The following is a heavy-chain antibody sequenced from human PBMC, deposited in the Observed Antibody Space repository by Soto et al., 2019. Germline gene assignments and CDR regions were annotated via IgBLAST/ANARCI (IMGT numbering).Heavy chain of an antibody. D-gene: IGHD2-2*01. CDR3: ARDRGGYCSSTSCENWFDP. Sequence: QVQLVQSGAEVKKPGASVKVSCKASGYTFTSYGISWVRQAPGQGLEWMGWISAYNGNTNYAQKLQGRVTMTTDTSTSTAYMELRSLRSDDTAVYYCARDRGGYCSSTSCENWFDPWGQGTLVTVYS. J-gene: IGHJ5*02. V-gene: IGHV1-18*01. CDR1: GYTFTSYG. CDR2: ISAYNGNT.